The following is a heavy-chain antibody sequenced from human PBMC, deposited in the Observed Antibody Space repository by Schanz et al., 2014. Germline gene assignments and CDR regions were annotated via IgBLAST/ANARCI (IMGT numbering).Heavy chain of an antibody. CDR2: INPSGGST. CDR1: GYTFTTYY. CDR3: ARGGFFDSTSFDS. D-gene: IGHD2-2*01. V-gene: IGHV1-46*03. J-gene: IGHJ4*02. Sequence: QVQLLQSGAEVKKPGASMKVSCKASGYTFTTYYMLWVRQAPGQGLEWMGIINPSGGSTRYGQKFQGRITVTTDTSTSTVYLELSSLRSDDTAVYYCARGGFFDSTSFDSWGQGTLVTVSS.